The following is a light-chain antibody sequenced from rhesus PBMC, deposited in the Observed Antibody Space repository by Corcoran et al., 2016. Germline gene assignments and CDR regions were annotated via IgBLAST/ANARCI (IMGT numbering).Light chain of an antibody. J-gene: IGKJ4*01. CDR1: QSLLHSNGYTY. CDR2: EVS. Sequence: DIVMTQTPLSLSITPGEPASISCRSSQSLLHSNGYTYLHWYLQKPGQAQQLLISEVSTRASGVPDRFSGSWSGTDFTLKIRRVEAEDVGLYYCEHTLRTPLTFGGGTKVGLK. CDR3: EHTLRTPLT. V-gene: IGKV2-78*01.